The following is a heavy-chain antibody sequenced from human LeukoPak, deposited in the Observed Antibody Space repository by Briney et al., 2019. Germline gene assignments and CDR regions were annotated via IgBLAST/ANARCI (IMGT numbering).Heavy chain of an antibody. CDR2: IIPILGIA. Sequence: WASVKVSCKASGGTFSSYAISWVRQAPGQGLEWMGRIIPILGIANYAQKFQGRVTITADKSTSTAYMELSSLRSEDTAVYYCARSEYSLNWFDPWGQGTLVTVSS. J-gene: IGHJ5*02. V-gene: IGHV1-69*04. CDR3: ARSEYSLNWFDP. CDR1: GGTFSSYA. D-gene: IGHD5-18*01.